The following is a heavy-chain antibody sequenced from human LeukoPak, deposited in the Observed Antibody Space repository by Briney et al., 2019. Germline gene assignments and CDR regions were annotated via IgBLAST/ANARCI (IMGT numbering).Heavy chain of an antibody. Sequence: GGSLRLSCAASGFTVSSNYMSWVRQAPGKGLEWVSVIYSCGSTYYADSVKGRFTISRDNSKNTLYLQMNSLRAEDTAVYYCVKHSRITMVRGALDVWGQGTTVIVSS. CDR1: GFTVSSNY. D-gene: IGHD3-10*01. V-gene: IGHV3-66*03. CDR3: VKHSRITMVRGALDV. J-gene: IGHJ6*02. CDR2: IYSCGST.